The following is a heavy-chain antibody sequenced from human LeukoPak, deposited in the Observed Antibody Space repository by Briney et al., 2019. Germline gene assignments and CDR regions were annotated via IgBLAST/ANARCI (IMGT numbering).Heavy chain of an antibody. V-gene: IGHV3-21*01. Sequence: PGGSLRLSCAASGFTFSDFSINWARQAPGKGLEWVSSIHPTSTSIYYADAVRGRFTISRDNAKSSLYLQMNSLRAEDTAVYYCVRLRRNSGRSDYYYYYNSWGQGTLVTVSS. D-gene: IGHD3-22*01. CDR3: VRLRRNSGRSDYYYYYNS. CDR1: GFTFSDFS. CDR2: IHPTSTSI. J-gene: IGHJ4*02.